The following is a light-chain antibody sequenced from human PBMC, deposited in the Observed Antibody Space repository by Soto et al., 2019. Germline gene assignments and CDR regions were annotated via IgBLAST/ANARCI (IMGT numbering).Light chain of an antibody. CDR3: QQSGSSPLIS. J-gene: IGKJ5*01. Sequence: PGESATLSLRASQTVSITYLTWYQQKPGQAPRLLIFGASKRATGIPDRFSGSGSGRGFTLTISGLEPEDLAVYYCQQSGSSPLISLGQGTRL. V-gene: IGKV3-20*01. CDR1: QTVSITY. CDR2: GAS.